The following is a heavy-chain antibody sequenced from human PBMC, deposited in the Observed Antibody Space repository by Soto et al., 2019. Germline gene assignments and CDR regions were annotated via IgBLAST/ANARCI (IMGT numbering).Heavy chain of an antibody. Sequence: QVQLVQSGAEVKKPGSSVKVSCKASGGTLSNYAITWVRQAPGQGLEWMGGIIPIFGTTNFAQKFKGRLTITADDSTNTAYMELSSLKSDDTTVYYCARRGESCGGDCYSHWYFDLWGRGTLVSVTS. J-gene: IGHJ2*01. CDR1: GGTLSNYA. D-gene: IGHD2-21*02. CDR2: IIPIFGTT. CDR3: ARRGESCGGDCYSHWYFDL. V-gene: IGHV1-69*01.